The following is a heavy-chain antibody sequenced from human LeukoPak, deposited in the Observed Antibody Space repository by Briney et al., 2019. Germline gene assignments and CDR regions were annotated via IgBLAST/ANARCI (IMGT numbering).Heavy chain of an antibody. CDR1: GGSFSGYY. D-gene: IGHD1-26*01. J-gene: IGHJ4*02. CDR2: INHSGST. V-gene: IGHV4-34*01. Sequence: SETLSLTCAVYGGSFSGYYWGWIRQPPGKGLEWIGEINHSGSTNYNPSLKSRVTISVDTSKNRFSLKLSSVTAADTAVYYCARRVGANFDYWGQGTLVTVSS. CDR3: ARRVGANFDY.